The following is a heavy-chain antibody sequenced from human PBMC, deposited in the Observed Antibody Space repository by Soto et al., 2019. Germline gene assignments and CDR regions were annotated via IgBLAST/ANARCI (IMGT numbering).Heavy chain of an antibody. CDR2: IYYSVST. V-gene: IGHV4-31*03. J-gene: IGHJ4*02. D-gene: IGHD3-10*01. Sequence: QVQLQESGPGLVKPSQTLSLTCTVSGGSISSGGYYWSWIRQHPGKGLAWIGYIYYSVSTYYTPSRKSRVTISVATSKNQFSLKLSSVTAADTAVYYCARQLPHGSGSPLDYWGQGTLVTVSS. CDR1: GGSISSGGYY. CDR3: ARQLPHGSGSPLDY.